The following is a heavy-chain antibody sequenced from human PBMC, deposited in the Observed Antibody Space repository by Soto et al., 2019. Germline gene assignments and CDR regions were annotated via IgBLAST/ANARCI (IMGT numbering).Heavy chain of an antibody. CDR1: GYSFTSYW. Sequence: GESLKISCKGSGYSFTSYWIGWVRQIPGKGLEWMGIIYPGDSDTRYSPSFQGQVTISADKSISTAYLQWSSLKASDTAMYYCARESISCTYYYYSGMYVWCQGDTVTVS. CDR3: ARESISCTYYYYSGMYV. V-gene: IGHV5-51*01. CDR2: IYPGDSDT. D-gene: IGHD6-6*01. J-gene: IGHJ6*02.